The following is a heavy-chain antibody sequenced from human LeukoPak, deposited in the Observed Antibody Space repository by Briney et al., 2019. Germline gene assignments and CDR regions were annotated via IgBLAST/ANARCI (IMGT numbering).Heavy chain of an antibody. J-gene: IGHJ4*02. CDR1: GYTLTSYD. D-gene: IGHD7-27*01. CDR3: ARGPPNWGYDY. CDR2: MSPNSGDT. Sequence: ASVKVSCKASGYTLTSYDFNWVRQATGQRPEWMGWMSPNSGDTGYAQKFQDKVTMTRNTSISTAYMELSSLRSDDTAVYYCARGPPNWGYDYWGPGTLVTVSS. V-gene: IGHV1-8*01.